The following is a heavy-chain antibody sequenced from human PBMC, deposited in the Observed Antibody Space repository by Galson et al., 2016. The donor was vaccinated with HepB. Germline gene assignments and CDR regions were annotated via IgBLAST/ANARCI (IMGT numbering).Heavy chain of an antibody. V-gene: IGHV4-59*12. CDR3: ARGSGGRENDYKYGIDV. J-gene: IGHJ6*02. D-gene: IGHD3-10*01. CDR2: INHSGNS. CDR1: GGSITNYF. Sequence: SETLSLTCTVSGGSITNYFWSWIRQPPGKGLEWIGDINHSGNSDFNPSLKSRVTMSVATSKNQLSLKLTSVTAADTAIYYCARGSGGRENDYKYGIDVGGQGTTVIVS.